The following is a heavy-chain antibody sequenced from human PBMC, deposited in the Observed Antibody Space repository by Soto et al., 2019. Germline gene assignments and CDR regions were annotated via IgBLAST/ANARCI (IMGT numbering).Heavy chain of an antibody. CDR1: GFTFSSYA. Sequence: GGSLRLSCAASGFTFSSYAMSWVRQAPGKGLEWVSAISGSGGSTYYADSVKGRFTISRDNSKNTLYLQMNSLRAEDTAVYYCAKSWVDTALGKGYYYGMDVWGQGTTVTVSS. V-gene: IGHV3-23*01. D-gene: IGHD5-18*01. CDR3: AKSWVDTALGKGYYYGMDV. J-gene: IGHJ6*02. CDR2: ISGSGGST.